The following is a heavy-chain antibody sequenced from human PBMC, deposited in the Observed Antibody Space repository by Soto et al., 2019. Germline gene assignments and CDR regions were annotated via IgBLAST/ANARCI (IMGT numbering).Heavy chain of an antibody. D-gene: IGHD3-3*01. CDR1: GDSISSGYF. V-gene: IGHV4-38-2*01. Sequence: SETLSLTCAVSGDSISSGYFWAWIRQPPGKGLEWIGSIYHSGTTYYNPSFNSRVTISVDTSKNQFSLKLSSVTAADTAVYYCAKGRAGDFNYYYYYGMHVWGQGTTVTVSS. CDR2: IYHSGTT. CDR3: AKGRAGDFNYYYYYGMHV. J-gene: IGHJ6*02.